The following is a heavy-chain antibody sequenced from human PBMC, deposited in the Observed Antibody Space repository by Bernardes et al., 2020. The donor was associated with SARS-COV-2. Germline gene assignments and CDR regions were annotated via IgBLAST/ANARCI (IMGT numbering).Heavy chain of an antibody. V-gene: IGHV4-59*12. CDR1: GDSLSNSF. CDR2: ISYSGSS. D-gene: IGHD3-3*01. J-gene: IGHJ4*02. Sequence: SETLSLTCGVSGDSLSNSFWSWIRQSPGRGLEWIGSISYSGSSDYNPSLKSRVTISVDTSKSQFSLDLRSVTAADTAGYFCARGRGEVQRLFVVVTGPQYFDFGGQGT. CDR3: ARGRGEVQRLFVVVTGPQYFDF.